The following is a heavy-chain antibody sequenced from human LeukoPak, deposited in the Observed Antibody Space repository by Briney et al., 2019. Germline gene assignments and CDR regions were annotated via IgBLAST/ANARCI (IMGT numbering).Heavy chain of an antibody. D-gene: IGHD3-16*02. CDR1: GGSISSYY. V-gene: IGHV4-59*08. J-gene: IGHJ3*02. CDR3: ASMITSGGVIVNPHDAFDI. Sequence: PSETLSLTCTVSGGSISSYYWSWIRQPPGKGLEWIGYIYYSGSTNYNPSLKSRVTISADTSKNQFSLKLSSVTAADTAVYYCASMITSGGVIVNPHDAFDIWGQGTMVTVSS. CDR2: IYYSGST.